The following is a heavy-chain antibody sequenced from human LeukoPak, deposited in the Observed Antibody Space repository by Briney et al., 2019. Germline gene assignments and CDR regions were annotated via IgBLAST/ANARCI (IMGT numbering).Heavy chain of an antibody. CDR2: IYYSGST. J-gene: IGHJ4*02. V-gene: IGHV4-39*01. CDR1: GGSISSSSYY. Sequence: SETLSLTCTVSGGSISSSSYYWGWIRQPPGKGLEWIGSIYYSGSTYYNPSLKSRVTISVDTSKNQFSLKLSSVTAVDTAVYYCARHVGGRWIQLLYFDYWGQGTLVTVSS. CDR3: ARHVGGRWIQLLYFDY. D-gene: IGHD5-18*01.